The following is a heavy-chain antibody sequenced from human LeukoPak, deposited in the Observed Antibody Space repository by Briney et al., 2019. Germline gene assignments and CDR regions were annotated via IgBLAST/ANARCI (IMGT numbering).Heavy chain of an antibody. CDR2: ISSSSSYI. V-gene: IGHV3-21*01. CDR1: GFTFSSYS. D-gene: IGHD3-9*01. J-gene: IGHJ5*02. Sequence: GGSLRLSCAASGFTFSSYSMNWVRQAPGKGLEWVSSISSSSSYIYYADSVKGRFTISRDNAKNSLYLQMNSLRAEDTAVYYCAREYYDTPNWFDPWGQGTLVTVSS. CDR3: AREYYDTPNWFDP.